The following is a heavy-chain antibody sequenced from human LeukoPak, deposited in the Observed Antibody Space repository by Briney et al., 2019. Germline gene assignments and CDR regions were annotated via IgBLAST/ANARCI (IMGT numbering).Heavy chain of an antibody. CDR2: INHSGST. CDR1: GGSFSGYY. D-gene: IGHD6-19*01. Sequence: SETLSLTCAVYGGSFSGYYWSWIRQPPGKGLEWIGEINHSGSTNYNPSLKSRVTISVDTSKNQFSLKLSSVTAADTAVYYCARVLAVAGLDYWGQGTLVTVSS. V-gene: IGHV4-34*01. CDR3: ARVLAVAGLDY. J-gene: IGHJ4*02.